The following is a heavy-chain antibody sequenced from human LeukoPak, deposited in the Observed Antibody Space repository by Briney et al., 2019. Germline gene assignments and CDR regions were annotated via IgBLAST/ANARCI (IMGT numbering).Heavy chain of an antibody. CDR2: INPNSGGT. V-gene: IGHV1-2*02. CDR1: GYTFTGYY. Sequence: ASVKVSCKASGYTFTGYYMHWVRQAPGQGLEWMGWINPNSGGTNYAQKFQGRVTMTRDTSISTAYMELSRLRSDDTAVYYCAKDFWSGFIHWFDPWGHGILVTVSS. CDR3: AKDFWSGFIHWFDP. J-gene: IGHJ5*02. D-gene: IGHD3-3*01.